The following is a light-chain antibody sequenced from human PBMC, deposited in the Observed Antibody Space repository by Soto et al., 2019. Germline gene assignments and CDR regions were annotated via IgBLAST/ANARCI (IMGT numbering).Light chain of an antibody. J-gene: IGKJ1*01. CDR3: QQSYSCPRT. V-gene: IGKV1-39*01. CDR2: AAS. Sequence: THSPSSLSASVGHRVHITCRASQSISSYLNWYQQKLGKAPKLLIYAASSLQSGVPSRFSGSGSGTDFTLTISSLEPEDVATYYCQQSYSCPRTLGRGTKVDIK. CDR1: QSISSY.